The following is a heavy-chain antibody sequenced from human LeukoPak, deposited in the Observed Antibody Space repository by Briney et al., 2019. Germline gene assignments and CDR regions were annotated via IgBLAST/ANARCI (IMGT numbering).Heavy chain of an antibody. V-gene: IGHV4-59*12. CDR1: GGSISSYY. D-gene: IGHD2-15*01. CDR2: IYYSGST. Sequence: SETLSLTCTVSGGSISSYYWSWIRQPPVKGLEWIGYIYYSGSTNYNPSLKSRVTISVDTSKNQFSLKLSSVTAADTAVYYCATRRVVVVAATPSYYGMDVWGQGTTVTVSS. CDR3: ATRRVVVVAATPSYYGMDV. J-gene: IGHJ6*02.